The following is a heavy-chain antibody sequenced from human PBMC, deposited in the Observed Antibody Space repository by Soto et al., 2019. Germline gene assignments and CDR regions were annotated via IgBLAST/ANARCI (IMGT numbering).Heavy chain of an antibody. CDR2: VHPNSGGT. CDR3: AKDLQRGMDV. J-gene: IGHJ6*02. V-gene: IGHV1-2*02. Sequence: QVHLVQSGAEVKQPGASVKVSCKASGYTFSVYHMHWVRQAPGQGIEWMGWVHPNSGGTHYAQRFEGRVTMTMDTSINTAYMELRRLTSVDTAVYYCAKDLQRGMDVWCQGTTVTVSS. D-gene: IGHD1-1*01. CDR1: GYTFSVYH.